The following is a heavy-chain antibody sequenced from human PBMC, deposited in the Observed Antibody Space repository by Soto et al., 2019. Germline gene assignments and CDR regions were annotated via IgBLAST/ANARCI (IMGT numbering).Heavy chain of an antibody. CDR2: IYYSGST. D-gene: IGHD5-12*01. V-gene: IGHV4-59*01. J-gene: IGHJ5*02. CDR1: GGSISSYY. CDR3: ARENVDIGSRLDH. Sequence: PSETLSLTCTVSGGSISSYYWSWIRQPPGKGLEWIGYIYYSGSTNYNPSLKSRVTISVDTSKNQFSLKLSSVTAADTAVYYCARENVDIGSRLDHWGQGTLVNVS.